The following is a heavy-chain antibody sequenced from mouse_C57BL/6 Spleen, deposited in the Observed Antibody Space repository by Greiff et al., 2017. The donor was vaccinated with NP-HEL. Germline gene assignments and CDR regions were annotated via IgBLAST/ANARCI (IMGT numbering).Heavy chain of an antibody. CDR2: IYPRSGNT. J-gene: IGHJ3*01. CDR1: GYTFTSYG. V-gene: IGHV1-81*01. CDR3: ARSRDYYGSSFPFAY. D-gene: IGHD1-1*01. Sequence: QVQLQQSGAELARPGASVKLSCKASGYTFTSYGISWVKQRTGQGLEWIGEIYPRSGNTYYNEKFKGKATLTADKSSSTAYMELRSLTSEDSAVYFCARSRDYYGSSFPFAYWGQGTLVTVSA.